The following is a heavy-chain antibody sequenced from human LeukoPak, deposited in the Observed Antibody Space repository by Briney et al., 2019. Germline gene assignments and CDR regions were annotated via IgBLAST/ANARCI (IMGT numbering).Heavy chain of an antibody. V-gene: IGHV4-59*08. J-gene: IGHJ4*02. CDR1: GGSISSYY. CDR3: ARRGGVAGALDY. CDR2: IYYSGST. Sequence: PSETLSLTCTVPGGSISSYYWSWIRQPPGKGLEWIGYIYYSGSTNYNPSLKSRVTISVDTSNNPFSLKLSSVTTADTAVYYCARRGGVAGALDYWGQGTLVTVSS. D-gene: IGHD6-19*01.